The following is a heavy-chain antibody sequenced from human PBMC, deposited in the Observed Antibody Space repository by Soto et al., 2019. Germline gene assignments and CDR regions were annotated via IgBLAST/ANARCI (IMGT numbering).Heavy chain of an antibody. V-gene: IGHV4-34*01. CDR1: GGSFSGYY. D-gene: IGHD3-3*01. J-gene: IGHJ6*03. Sequence: SETLSLTCAVYGGSFSGYYWSWIRQPPGKGLEWIGEINHSGSTNYNPSLKSRVTISVDTSKNQFSLKLSSVTAADTAVYYCARGPRFLEWLSGYYYYMDVWGKGTTVTVSS. CDR3: ARGPRFLEWLSGYYYYMDV. CDR2: INHSGST.